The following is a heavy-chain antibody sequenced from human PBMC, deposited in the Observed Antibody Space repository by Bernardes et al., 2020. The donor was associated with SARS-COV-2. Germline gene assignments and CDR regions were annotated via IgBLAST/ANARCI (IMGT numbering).Heavy chain of an antibody. Sequence: GGSLRLSCVASGFKFGVHAIHWVRQAPGKGLEWVANIKQDGSEKYYEDSVQGRFTISRDNAKNSLFLQMNSLRGEDMAVYYCARIGYCSSTSCYRPDDAFDIWGQGTMVTVSS. CDR1: GFKFGVHA. CDR3: ARIGYCSSTSCYRPDDAFDI. V-gene: IGHV3-7*03. CDR2: IKQDGSEK. J-gene: IGHJ3*02. D-gene: IGHD2-2*01.